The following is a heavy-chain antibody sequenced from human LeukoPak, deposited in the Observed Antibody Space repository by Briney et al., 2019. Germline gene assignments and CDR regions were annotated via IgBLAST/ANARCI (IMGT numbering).Heavy chain of an antibody. D-gene: IGHD4-11*01. V-gene: IGHV1-69*13. CDR2: IIPIFGTA. J-gene: IGHJ3*02. CDR1: GGTFSSYA. Sequence: SVKVSCKASGGTFSSYAISWVRQAHGQGLEWMGWIIPIFGTANYAQKFQGRVTITADESTSTAYMELSSLRSEDTAVYYCARAGLQSNDAFDIWGQGTMVTVSS. CDR3: ARAGLQSNDAFDI.